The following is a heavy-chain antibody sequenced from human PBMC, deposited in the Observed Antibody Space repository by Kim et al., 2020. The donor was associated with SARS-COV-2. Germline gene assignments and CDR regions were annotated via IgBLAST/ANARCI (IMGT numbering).Heavy chain of an antibody. CDR3: ARERVLSGSYYNAFDI. D-gene: IGHD1-26*01. Sequence: QGRITITADESTSTAYMELSSLRSEDTAVYYCARERVLSGSYYNAFDIWGQGTMVTVSS. J-gene: IGHJ3*02. V-gene: IGHV1-69*01.